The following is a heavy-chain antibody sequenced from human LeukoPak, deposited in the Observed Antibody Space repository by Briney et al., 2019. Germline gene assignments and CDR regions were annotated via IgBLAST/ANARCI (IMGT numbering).Heavy chain of an antibody. CDR3: AKPSGSGVDY. CDR2: IRYDGSHE. D-gene: IGHD1-26*01. J-gene: IGHJ4*01. CDR1: GFTFSTHD. V-gene: IGHV3-30*02. Sequence: GGSLRLSCGASGFTFSTHDMHWVRQAPGKGLGWVAFIRYDGSHEYYADSVKGRFTISRDNSKNTLYLQMNSVRSEDTALYYCAKPSGSGVDYWGQGTRVTVSS.